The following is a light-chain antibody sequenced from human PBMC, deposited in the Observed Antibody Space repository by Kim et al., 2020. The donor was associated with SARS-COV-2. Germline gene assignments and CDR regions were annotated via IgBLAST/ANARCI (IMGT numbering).Light chain of an antibody. CDR3: QSAHCDNRYPVL. CDR2: NDY. Sequence: SYELTQPPSVSLSPGQTARITCSGAALPKQYVYWYQQKPGLAPALMLYNDYGRPSGIPERFSGSSSGTTATLTISGVLEEDEADYSCQSAHCDNRYPVLFGGGTKLTVL. J-gene: IGLJ2*01. V-gene: IGLV3-25*03. CDR1: ALPKQY.